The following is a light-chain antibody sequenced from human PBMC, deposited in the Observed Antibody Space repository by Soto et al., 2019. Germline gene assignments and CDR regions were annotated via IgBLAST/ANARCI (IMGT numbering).Light chain of an antibody. J-gene: IGKJ1*01. Sequence: DIQMTQSPSTLSASVGDRVTITCRATQSISSCLAWYQQKPGKAPTLLIFDASSVQSGVPPRFSGSESGTEFTLTISSLQTDDFATYYCQQYNGYSRSFGQGTKVEIK. V-gene: IGKV1-5*01. CDR2: DAS. CDR1: QSISSC. CDR3: QQYNGYSRS.